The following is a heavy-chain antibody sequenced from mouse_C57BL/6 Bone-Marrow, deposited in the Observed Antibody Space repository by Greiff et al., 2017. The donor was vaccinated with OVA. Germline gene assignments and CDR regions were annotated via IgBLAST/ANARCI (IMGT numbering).Heavy chain of an antibody. Sequence: VQLKQSGPELVKPGASVKISCKASGYSFTDYNMNWVKQSNGKSLEWIGVINPNYGTTSYNQKFKGKATLTVDQSSSTAYMQLNSLTSEDSAVYYCAGWDYYGSSPQWYFDVWGTGTTVTVSS. CDR1: GYSFTDYN. J-gene: IGHJ1*03. V-gene: IGHV1-39*01. CDR2: INPNYGTT. D-gene: IGHD1-1*01. CDR3: AGWDYYGSSPQWYFDV.